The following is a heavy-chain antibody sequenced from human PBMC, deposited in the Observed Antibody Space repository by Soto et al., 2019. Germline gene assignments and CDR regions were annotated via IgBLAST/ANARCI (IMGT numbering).Heavy chain of an antibody. CDR2: IYYSGTT. CDR3: ARQAAAPRGGFDY. J-gene: IGHJ4*02. Sequence: QVQLQESGPGLMKPSETLSLTCTVSGGSITSGGVYWSWIRQHPGKGLEWIGFIYYSGTTYYNSSLKSQATISVDTSKNQFSLTLSSVTAADTAVYYCARQAAAPRGGFDYRGQGTLVTVSS. D-gene: IGHD6-13*01. V-gene: IGHV4-31*01. CDR1: GGSITSGGVY.